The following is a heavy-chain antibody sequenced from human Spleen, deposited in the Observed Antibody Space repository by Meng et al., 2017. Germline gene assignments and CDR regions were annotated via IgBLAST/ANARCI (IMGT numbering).Heavy chain of an antibody. CDR3: ARHEGMYSSPYFDF. Sequence: QVQLQESGPGLVKPSETLSLTCAVSGGSISSSHWWSWVRQSPGKGLEWIGEIYHSGRTNYNPPLKSRVTISVDKSKNQFSLNLISAIAADTAVYYCARHEGMYSSPYFDFWGQGTLVTVSS. D-gene: IGHD3-22*01. J-gene: IGHJ4*02. V-gene: IGHV4-4*02. CDR2: IYHSGRT. CDR1: GGSISSSHW.